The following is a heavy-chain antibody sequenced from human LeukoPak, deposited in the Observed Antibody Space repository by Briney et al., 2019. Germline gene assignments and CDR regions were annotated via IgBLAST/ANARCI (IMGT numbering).Heavy chain of an antibody. V-gene: IGHV4-59*01. CDR3: ARGASGTLYDAFDI. CDR2: IYYSGTT. CDR1: GGPFSIYY. J-gene: IGHJ3*02. D-gene: IGHD1-26*01. Sequence: PSETLSLTCTVSGGPFSIYYWRWIRHPPGEGLEWIGSIYYSGTTNSNPSLKSRAPISVDTSKNHLSLKVNSVTAADTAAYYCARGASGTLYDAFDIWGRGTMVTVSS.